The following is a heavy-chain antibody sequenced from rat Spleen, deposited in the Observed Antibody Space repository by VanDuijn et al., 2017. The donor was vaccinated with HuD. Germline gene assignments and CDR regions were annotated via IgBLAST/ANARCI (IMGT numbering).Heavy chain of an antibody. CDR1: GFTFSDYY. CDR3: ARRHYGYTDYFDY. J-gene: IGHJ2*01. Sequence: EVQLVESDGGLVQPGRSLKLSCAASGFTFSDYYMAWVRQAPTKGLGWVATISSDGRRNYYRDSVKGRFTISRDNAKNSLYLQMDSLRSADTATYYCARRHYGYTDYFDYWGQGVMVTVSS. CDR2: ISSDGRRN. D-gene: IGHD1-9*01. V-gene: IGHV5-29*01.